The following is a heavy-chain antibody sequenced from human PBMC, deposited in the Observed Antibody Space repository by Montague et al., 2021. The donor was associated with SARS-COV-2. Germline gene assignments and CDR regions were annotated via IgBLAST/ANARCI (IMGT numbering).Heavy chain of an antibody. CDR2: IYCSGST. V-gene: IGHV4-59*01. CDR3: ASPGGYCTGGSCYYVY. J-gene: IGHJ4*02. D-gene: IGHD2-15*01. CDR1: GGSISTYY. Sequence: SETLSLTCSVSGGSISTYYWSWIRQPPGKGLEWIGYIYCSGSTNYNPSLKSRVTISIDTSKNQFSLELSSVTAADMAVYYCASPGGYCTGGSCYYVYWGQGTLVTVSS.